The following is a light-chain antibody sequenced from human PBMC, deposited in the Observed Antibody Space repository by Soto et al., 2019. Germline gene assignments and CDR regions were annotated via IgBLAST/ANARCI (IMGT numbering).Light chain of an antibody. Sequence: EVVLTQSPGTLSLSPGERATLSCRATQSVTSSLAWYQQKPGQAPRLLISDASNRATGIPARFTGRGSGTDFTLTISSLEPEDFAVYYCQQRKTFGQGTKVEIK. CDR3: QQRKT. CDR2: DAS. V-gene: IGKV3-11*01. CDR1: QSVTSS. J-gene: IGKJ1*01.